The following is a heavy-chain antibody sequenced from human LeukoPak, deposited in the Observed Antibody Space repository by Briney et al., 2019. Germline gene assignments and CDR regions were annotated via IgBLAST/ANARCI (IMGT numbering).Heavy chain of an antibody. J-gene: IGHJ4*02. D-gene: IGHD3-10*01. CDR1: GGSISSGGYY. CDR2: IYYSGST. Sequence: PSETLSLTCTVSGGSISSGGYYWSWIRQHPGKGLEWIGYIYYSGSTYYNPSLKSRVTISVDTSKNQFSLKLSSVTAADTAVYYCARGRDYYGSGSYGDFDYWGQGTLVTVSS. V-gene: IGHV4-31*03. CDR3: ARGRDYYGSGSYGDFDY.